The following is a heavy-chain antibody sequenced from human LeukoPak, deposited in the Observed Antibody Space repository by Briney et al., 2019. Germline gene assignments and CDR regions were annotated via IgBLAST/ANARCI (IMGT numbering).Heavy chain of an antibody. Sequence: GESPKISCKGSGYSFTSYWIGWVRQVPGKGLEWMGIIYPGDSDTRFSPSFQGQVTISADKSITTAYLHWSSLKASDTAIYYCARPRHRNYFDSSGYYSPYYFGYWGQGTLVIVSS. J-gene: IGHJ4*02. V-gene: IGHV5-51*01. CDR2: IYPGDSDT. D-gene: IGHD3-22*01. CDR3: ARPRHRNYFDSSGYYSPYYFGY. CDR1: GYSFTSYW.